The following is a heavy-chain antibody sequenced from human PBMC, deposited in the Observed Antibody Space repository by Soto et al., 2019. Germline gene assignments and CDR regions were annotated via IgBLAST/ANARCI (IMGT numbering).Heavy chain of an antibody. CDR1: CYTFTSYC. J-gene: IGHJ5*02. CDR2: VSAYNGNT. V-gene: IGHV1-18*01. Sequence: ASVKVSFKASCYTFTSYCISLVRQAPGQGLEWIGWVSAYNGNTNYAQKPQGRVTMTTDTSTSTAYMELRSLRSDDTAVYYCARLYCTNGVCSAWLDPWGQGTLVTVSS. D-gene: IGHD2-8*01. CDR3: ARLYCTNGVCSAWLDP.